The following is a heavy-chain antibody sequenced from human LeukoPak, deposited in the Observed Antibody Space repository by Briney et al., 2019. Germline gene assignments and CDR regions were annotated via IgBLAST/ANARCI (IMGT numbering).Heavy chain of an antibody. CDR3: ASTTLAGSRDV. Sequence: GGSLRLSCAASGFTFRSFWMSWVRQAPGKGLEWVANIKQDGSEKYYVDSVKGRFTISRDNAKNSLYLQMNSLRAEDTAVYYCASTTLAGSRDVWGQGTTVTVSS. J-gene: IGHJ6*02. CDR1: GFTFRSFW. V-gene: IGHV3-7*01. D-gene: IGHD3-3*02. CDR2: IKQDGSEK.